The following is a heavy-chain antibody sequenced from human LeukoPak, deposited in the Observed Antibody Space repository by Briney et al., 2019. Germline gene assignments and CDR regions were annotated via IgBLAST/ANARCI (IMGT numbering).Heavy chain of an antibody. CDR3: SRDVAPSTSACDY. CDR2: ISSSSSYI. Sequence: GGSLRLSCAASGFTFSSYSMNWVRQAPGPGLERVSSISSSSSYISYANSVQSRLTISRNNTKNYLYLQMLSLRTEDTAAYYCSRDVAPSTSACDYWGQGTLVTVSS. CDR1: GFTFSSYS. D-gene: IGHD5/OR15-5a*01. J-gene: IGHJ4*02. V-gene: IGHV3-21*01.